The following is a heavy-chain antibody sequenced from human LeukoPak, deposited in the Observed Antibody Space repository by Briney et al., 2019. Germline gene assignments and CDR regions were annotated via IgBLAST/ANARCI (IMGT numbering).Heavy chain of an antibody. CDR1: GGSISSGDYY. Sequence: SETLSLTCTVSGGSISSGDYYWSWIRQPPGKGLEWIGYIYYSGSTYYNPSLKSRVTISVDTPKNQFSLKLSSVTAADTAVYYCARGNYYDSSGYSGPFDYWGQGTLVTVSS. J-gene: IGHJ4*02. CDR2: IYYSGST. CDR3: ARGNYYDSSGYSGPFDY. D-gene: IGHD3-22*01. V-gene: IGHV4-30-4*08.